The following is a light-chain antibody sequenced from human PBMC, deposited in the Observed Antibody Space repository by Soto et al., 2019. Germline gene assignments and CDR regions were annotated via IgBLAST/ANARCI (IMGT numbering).Light chain of an antibody. Sequence: QSVLTQPASVSGSPGQSITISCTGSSTDVGNYNYVSWYQQHPGTAPKLMIFEVSNRPSGVSDRFSGSKSGNTASLTISGLQADDEADYYCSSYRSTNTPYVFGTGTKVTVL. V-gene: IGLV2-14*01. CDR2: EVS. J-gene: IGLJ1*01. CDR1: STDVGNYNY. CDR3: SSYRSTNTPYV.